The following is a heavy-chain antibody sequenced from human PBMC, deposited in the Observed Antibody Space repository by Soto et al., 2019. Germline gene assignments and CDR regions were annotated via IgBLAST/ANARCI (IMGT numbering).Heavy chain of an antibody. J-gene: IGHJ5*02. V-gene: IGHV4-59*01. CDR2: IYYSGST. CDR3: ARVDCSGGSCEDWFDP. Sequence: SETLTVTCTDSGGSISSYYWSWIRQPPGKGLEWIGYIYYSGSTNYNPSLKSRVTISVDTSKNQFSLKLSSVTAADTAVYYCARVDCSGGSCEDWFDPWGQGTLVTVSS. CDR1: GGSISSYY. D-gene: IGHD2-15*01.